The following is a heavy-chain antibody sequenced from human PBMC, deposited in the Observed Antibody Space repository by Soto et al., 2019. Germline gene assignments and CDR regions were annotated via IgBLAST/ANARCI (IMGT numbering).Heavy chain of an antibody. V-gene: IGHV3-53*04. CDR2: IYSGGST. CDR3: AYAKSSDAFDI. CDR1: GFTVSSNY. D-gene: IGHD2-2*01. Sequence: GGSLRLSCAASGFTVSSNYMSWVRQAPGKGLEWVSVIYSGGSTYYADSVKGRFTISRHNSKNTLYLQMNSLRAEDMAVYYCAYAKSSDAFDIWGQGTMVTVSS. J-gene: IGHJ3*02.